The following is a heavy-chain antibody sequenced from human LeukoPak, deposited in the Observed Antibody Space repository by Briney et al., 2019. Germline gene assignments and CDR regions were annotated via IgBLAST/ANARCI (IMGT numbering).Heavy chain of an antibody. CDR1: GGSISSSNW. CDR2: IYSSGST. V-gene: IGHV4-4*07. CDR3: ARLIWSGSNDAFDI. D-gene: IGHD3-3*01. J-gene: IGHJ3*02. Sequence: PSETLSLTCAVSGGSISSSNWWSWIRQPAGKGLEWIGRIYSSGSTNYNPSLKSRVTMSVDTSKNQFSLKLTSVTAADTALYYCARLIWSGSNDAFDIWGQGTMVTVSS.